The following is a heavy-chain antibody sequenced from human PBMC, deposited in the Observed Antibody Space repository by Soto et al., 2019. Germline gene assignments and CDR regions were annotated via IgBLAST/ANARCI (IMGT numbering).Heavy chain of an antibody. CDR3: ARGSAFIGLDY. J-gene: IGHJ4*02. CDR2: IGTSGSYI. D-gene: IGHD1-26*01. CDR1: GFIFSRYS. V-gene: IGHV3-21*01. Sequence: GGSLSLSCAVSGFIFSRYSMNWVRQAPGKGLEWVSSIGTSGSYIYDTDSVKGRFTISRDNTKDSLYLQMNSLRAEDTAIYYCARGSAFIGLDYWGQGTPVTVSS.